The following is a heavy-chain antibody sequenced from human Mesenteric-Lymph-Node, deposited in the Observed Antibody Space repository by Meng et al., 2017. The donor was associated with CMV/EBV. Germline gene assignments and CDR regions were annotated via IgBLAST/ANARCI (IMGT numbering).Heavy chain of an antibody. V-gene: IGHV3-74*01. CDR1: GFTFSSYW. CDR3: ARDLYDFWSGHPGY. D-gene: IGHD3-3*01. J-gene: IGHJ4*02. Sequence: ACGFTFSSYWMHWVRQAPGKGLVWVSRINSDGSSTSYADSVKGQFTISRDNAKNTMYLQMNSLRAEDTAVYYCARDLYDFWSGHPGYWGQGTLVTVSS. CDR2: INSDGSST.